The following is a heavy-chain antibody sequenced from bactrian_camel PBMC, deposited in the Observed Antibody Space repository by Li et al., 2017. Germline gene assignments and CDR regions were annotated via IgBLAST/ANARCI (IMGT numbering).Heavy chain of an antibody. Sequence: HVQLVESGGGLVQPGGSLTLSCAASGDTSRTCEMGWYRQVPGKGRELVSRIVFDGTTYYGDSAKGRFSISRDSAKDTVFLQMNSLKSDDTAMYFCAADSSSWYHYYRWGRGTQVTVS. CDR2: IVFDGTT. J-gene: IGHJ4*01. V-gene: IGHV3S9*01. CDR1: GDTSRTCE. CDR3: AADSSSWYHYYR. D-gene: IGHD6*01.